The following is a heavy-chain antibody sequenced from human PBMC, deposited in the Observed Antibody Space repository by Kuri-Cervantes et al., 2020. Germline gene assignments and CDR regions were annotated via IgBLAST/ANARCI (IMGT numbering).Heavy chain of an antibody. CDR3: ARARYCSTGSCYPEI. V-gene: IGHV4-59*12. CDR2: IYYSGST. J-gene: IGHJ4*02. CDR1: GGSISSYY. D-gene: IGHD2-15*01. Sequence: SETLSLTCTVSGGSISSYYWSWIRQPPGKGLEWIGYIYYSGSTTYNPSLKSRVTISVDKSKNQFSLKLSSVTAADTAVYYCARARYCSTGSCYPEIWGQGTLVTVSS.